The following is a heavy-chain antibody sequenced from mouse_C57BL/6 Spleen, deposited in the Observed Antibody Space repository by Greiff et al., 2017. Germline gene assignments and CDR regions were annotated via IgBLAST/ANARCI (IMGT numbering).Heavy chain of an antibody. Sequence: EVNLVESGGGLVKPGGSLKLSCAASGFTFSDYGMHWVRQAPEKGLEWVAYISSGSSTIYYADTVKGRFTISRDNAKNTLFLQMTSLRSEDTAMYYCARPMVTTGWYFDVWGTGTTVTVSS. J-gene: IGHJ1*03. CDR2: ISSGSSTI. CDR3: ARPMVTTGWYFDV. V-gene: IGHV5-17*01. D-gene: IGHD2-2*01. CDR1: GFTFSDYG.